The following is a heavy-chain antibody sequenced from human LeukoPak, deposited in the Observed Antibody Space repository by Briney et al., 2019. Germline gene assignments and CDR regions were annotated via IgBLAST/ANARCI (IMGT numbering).Heavy chain of an antibody. CDR3: ARGHSSWYGFDP. Sequence: SETLSLTCAVSGGSISSGGYSWSWIRQPPGKGLEWIGYIYHSGSTYYNPSLKSRVTISVDRSKNQFSLKLSPVTAADTAVYYCARGHSSWYGFDPWGQGTLVTVSS. CDR1: GGSISSGGYS. D-gene: IGHD6-13*01. V-gene: IGHV4-30-2*01. J-gene: IGHJ5*02. CDR2: IYHSGST.